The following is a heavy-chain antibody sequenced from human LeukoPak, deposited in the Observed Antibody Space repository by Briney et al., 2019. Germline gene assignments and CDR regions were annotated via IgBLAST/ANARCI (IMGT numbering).Heavy chain of an antibody. CDR1: GGSISSYY. CDR3: ARSYYDFWSGYHPLNYFDY. D-gene: IGHD3-3*01. Sequence: QPSETLSLTCTVSGGSISSYYWSWIRQPPGKGLEWIGYIYYSGSTNYNPSLKSRVTISVDTSKNQFSLKLSSVTAADTAVYYCARSYYDFWSGYHPLNYFDYWGQGTLVTVSS. J-gene: IGHJ4*02. CDR2: IYYSGST. V-gene: IGHV4-59*08.